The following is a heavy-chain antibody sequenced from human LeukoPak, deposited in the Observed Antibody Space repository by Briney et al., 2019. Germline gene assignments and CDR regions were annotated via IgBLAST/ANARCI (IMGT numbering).Heavy chain of an antibody. CDR1: GFTFSNAW. D-gene: IGHD3-22*01. CDR2: IKSKTDGGTT. Sequence: GGSLRLSCAASGFTFSNAWMSWVRQAPGKGLEWVGRIKSKTDGGTTDYAAPVKGRFTISRDDSKNTLYLQMNSLKTEDTAVYYCTTRHDYYDSSGCYIAFDYWGQGTLVTVSS. V-gene: IGHV3-15*01. J-gene: IGHJ4*02. CDR3: TTRHDYYDSSGCYIAFDY.